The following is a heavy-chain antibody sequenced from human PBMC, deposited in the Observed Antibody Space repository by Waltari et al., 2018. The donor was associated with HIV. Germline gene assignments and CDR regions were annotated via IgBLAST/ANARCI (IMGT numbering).Heavy chain of an antibody. J-gene: IGHJ4*02. CDR3: AKCLGGSYSFDY. CDR1: GFTFSSYA. V-gene: IGHV3-23*01. CDR2: ISGRGGST. Sequence: EVQLLESGGGLVQPGGSLRLSCAASGFTFSSYAMSWVRQAPGKGLEWVSCISGRGGSTYYADSVKGRFTISRDNSKNTLDLQRNSLRAEDTAVHYCAKCLGGSYSFDYWGQGTLVTVSS. D-gene: IGHD1-26*01.